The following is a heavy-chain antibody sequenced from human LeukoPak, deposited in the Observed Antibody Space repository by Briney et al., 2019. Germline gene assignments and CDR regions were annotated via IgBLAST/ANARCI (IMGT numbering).Heavy chain of an antibody. CDR3: ARESSIVGSINY. V-gene: IGHV4-61*02. CDR1: GASISSGSYY. J-gene: IGHJ4*02. Sequence: SETLSLTYTVSGASISSGSYYWSWIRQPAGEGLEWIGRINTSGSTNNNPSLKSRVTISVDTSKSQFSLKLSSVTAADTAVYYCARESSIVGSINYWGQGTLVTVSS. CDR2: INTSGST. D-gene: IGHD1-26*01.